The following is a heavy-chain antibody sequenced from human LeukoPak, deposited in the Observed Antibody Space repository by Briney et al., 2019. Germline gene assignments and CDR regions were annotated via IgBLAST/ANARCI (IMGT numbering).Heavy chain of an antibody. CDR3: ASSSGGYWDDAFDI. CDR2: IYYSGST. J-gene: IGHJ3*02. CDR1: GGSISSYY. D-gene: IGHD2-8*02. V-gene: IGHV4-59*12. Sequence: SETLSLTCTVSGGSISSYYWSWIRQPPGKGLEWIGYIYYSGSTNYNPSLKSRVTISVDTSKNQFSLQLNSVTPEDTAVYYCASSSGGYWDDAFDIWGQGTMVTVSS.